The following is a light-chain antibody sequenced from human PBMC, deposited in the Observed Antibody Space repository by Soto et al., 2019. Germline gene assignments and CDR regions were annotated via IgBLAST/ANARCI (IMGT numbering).Light chain of an antibody. CDR3: SSYISSSTLVV. CDR1: SSDVGGYNY. V-gene: IGLV2-14*01. CDR2: DVS. Sequence: QSALTQPASVSGSPGQSITISCTGTSSDVGGYNYVSWYQQHPGKAPKLMIYDVSNRPSGVSNRFSGSKSGNTASLTISGLQAEDEADYYCSSYISSSTLVVFGTGTKLTV. J-gene: IGLJ1*01.